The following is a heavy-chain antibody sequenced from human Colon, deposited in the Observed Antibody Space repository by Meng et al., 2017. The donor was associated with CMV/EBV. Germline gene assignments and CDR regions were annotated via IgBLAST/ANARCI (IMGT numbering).Heavy chain of an antibody. CDR1: GYTFSDFY. V-gene: IGHV1-2*02. CDR2: INPNTGAT. Sequence: ASVKVSCKASGYTFSDFYIHWVRQAPGQGLEWMGGINPNTGATDYAQKLQGRVTVTRDTSITTASTELRRLGSDDTAVYYCARVVTPLGRPHDESLEGGGFDPWGQGTLVTVSS. J-gene: IGHJ5*02. CDR3: ARVVTPLGRPHDESLEGGGFDP. D-gene: IGHD3-3*01.